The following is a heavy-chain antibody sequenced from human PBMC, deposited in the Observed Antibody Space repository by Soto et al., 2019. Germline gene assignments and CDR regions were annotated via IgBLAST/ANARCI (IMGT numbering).Heavy chain of an antibody. CDR3: ARKLGVGHYPFRH. CDR1: GFPFTSYG. CDR2: INTNGNR. Sequence: GGSLRLSCAASGFPFTSYGVSWVRQAPGKGLEWVSTINTNGNRHYADSVKGRFTISRDSSESMLYLDMNNLRAEDTALYYCARKLGVGHYPFRHWGQGTLVTVSS. D-gene: IGHD7-27*01. J-gene: IGHJ4*02. V-gene: IGHV3-23*01.